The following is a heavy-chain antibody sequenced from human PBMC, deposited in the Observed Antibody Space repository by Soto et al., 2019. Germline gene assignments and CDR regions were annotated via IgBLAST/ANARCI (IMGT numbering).Heavy chain of an antibody. J-gene: IGHJ4*02. CDR3: AKFTRIVVVPAAIGH. D-gene: IGHD2-2*01. V-gene: IGHV3-23*01. CDR1: GFTFSSYA. CDR2: ISGSGGST. Sequence: PGGSLTLSCSASGFTFSSYAMRWVRQAQGKGLEWVSAISGSGGSTYYADSVKGRFTISRDNSKNTLYLQMNSLRAEDTAVYYCAKFTRIVVVPAAIGHWGQGTLVTVSS.